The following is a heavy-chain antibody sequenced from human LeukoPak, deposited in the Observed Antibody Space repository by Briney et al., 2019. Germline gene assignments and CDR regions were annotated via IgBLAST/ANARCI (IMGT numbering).Heavy chain of an antibody. D-gene: IGHD3-10*01. Sequence: SETLSLTCAVYGGSFSGYYWSWIRQPPGKGLEWIGEINRSGSTNYNPSLKSRVTISVDTSKDQFSLKLSSVTAADTAVYYCARGSYYYGSGSYYSRSNYMDVWGKGTTVTVSS. CDR3: ARGSYYYGSGSYYSRSNYMDV. CDR1: GGSFSGYY. CDR2: INRSGST. V-gene: IGHV4-34*01. J-gene: IGHJ6*03.